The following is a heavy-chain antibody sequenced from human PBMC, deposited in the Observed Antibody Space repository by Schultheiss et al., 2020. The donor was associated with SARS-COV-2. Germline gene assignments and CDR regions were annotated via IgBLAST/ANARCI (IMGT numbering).Heavy chain of an antibody. CDR3: ARDVVATEY. D-gene: IGHD2-15*01. Sequence: GGSLRLSCAASEFTFDDYAMHWVRQAPGKGLEWVSSITYTSSHIYYADSVKGRFTISRDNARNSLYLQMNSLRDEDTAVYYCARDVVATEYWGQGTLVTVSS. V-gene: IGHV3-21*04. CDR2: ITYTSSHI. CDR1: EFTFDDYA. J-gene: IGHJ4*02.